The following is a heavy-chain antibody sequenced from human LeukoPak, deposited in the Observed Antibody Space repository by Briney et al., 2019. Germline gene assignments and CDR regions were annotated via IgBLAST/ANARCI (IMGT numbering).Heavy chain of an antibody. CDR2: IYYTGTT. D-gene: IGHD4-11*01. CDR3: ARHLQYSYYYYMDV. Sequence: SETLSLTCNVSGGSITSTSYYWGWIRQPPGKGLEWLGNIYYTGTTYYNPSLKSRVTISVDTSRNQFSLNLSSVTAADTAVYYCARHLQYSYYYYMDVWGKGTTVTVSS. CDR1: GGSITSTSYY. J-gene: IGHJ6*03. V-gene: IGHV4-39*01.